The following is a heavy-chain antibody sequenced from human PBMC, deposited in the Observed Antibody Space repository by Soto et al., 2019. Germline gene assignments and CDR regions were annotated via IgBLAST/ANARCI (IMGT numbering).Heavy chain of an antibody. Sequence: SETLSLTCTVSGGSISSYYRGWIRQPPGKGLEWIGYIYYSGSTNYNPSLKSRVTISVDTSKNQFSLKLSSVTAADTAVYYCARNRLRYFDWLFGAFDIWGQGTMVTVSS. D-gene: IGHD3-9*01. CDR1: GGSISSYY. V-gene: IGHV4-59*01. J-gene: IGHJ3*02. CDR3: ARNRLRYFDWLFGAFDI. CDR2: IYYSGST.